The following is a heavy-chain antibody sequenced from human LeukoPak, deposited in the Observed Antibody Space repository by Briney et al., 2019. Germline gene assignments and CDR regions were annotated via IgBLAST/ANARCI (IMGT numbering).Heavy chain of an antibody. CDR2: ISYDGTNK. J-gene: IGHJ4*02. CDR1: GFTFSVYA. CDR3: ARTAGDDSSGYYFDY. V-gene: IGHV3-30-3*01. Sequence: QPGRSLRLSCAASGFTFSVYAMHWVRQAPGKGLEWVTVISYDGTNKYYADSVKGRFTISRDNSKSTLYVQMNSLRPEDTAVYYCARTAGDDSSGYYFDYWGQGTLVTVSS. D-gene: IGHD3-22*01.